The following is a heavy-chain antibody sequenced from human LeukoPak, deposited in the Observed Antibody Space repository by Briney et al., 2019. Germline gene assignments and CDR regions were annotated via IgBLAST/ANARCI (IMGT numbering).Heavy chain of an antibody. CDR2: VNHSGRT. V-gene: IGHV4-34*01. CDR1: GGSFSDYW. Sequence: SETLSLTCAVYGGSFSDYWWTWIRQSPGKGLEWIGEVNHSGRTNYNPSLKSRVSISVDRSKKQFSLKLTSVTAADTAIYYCAAMTTVTMYSYFFDSWGQGTLLTVSS. D-gene: IGHD4-17*01. J-gene: IGHJ4*02. CDR3: AAMTTVTMYSYFFDS.